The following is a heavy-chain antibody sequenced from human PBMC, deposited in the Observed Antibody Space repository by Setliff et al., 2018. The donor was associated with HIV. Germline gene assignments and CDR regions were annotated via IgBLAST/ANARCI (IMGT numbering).Heavy chain of an antibody. CDR1: GFSLSTSGVA. CDR2: IYWDDDK. Sequence: SGPTLVNPTQTLTLTCTFSGFSLSTSGVAVAWIRQPPGKALEWLALIYWDDDKHYSPSLKSRLTITKDTSKNQVVLTMTTMDPVDTATYYCAHQELGYCSGGSCPPPHAFDIWGQGTM. D-gene: IGHD2-15*01. CDR3: AHQELGYCSGGSCPPPHAFDI. J-gene: IGHJ3*02. V-gene: IGHV2-5*02.